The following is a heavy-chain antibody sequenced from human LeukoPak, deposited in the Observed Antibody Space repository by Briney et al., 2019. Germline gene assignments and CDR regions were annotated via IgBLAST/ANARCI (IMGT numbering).Heavy chain of an antibody. D-gene: IGHD3-9*01. Sequence: SETLSLTCTVSGGSISSYYWSWIRQPPGKGLEWIGYIYYSGSTNYNPSLKSRVTISVDTSKNQFSLKLSSVTAADTAVYYCARVSRYFDWSKLNYYYGMDVWGQGTTVTVS. J-gene: IGHJ6*02. CDR3: ARVSRYFDWSKLNYYYGMDV. CDR2: IYYSGST. V-gene: IGHV4-59*01. CDR1: GGSISSYY.